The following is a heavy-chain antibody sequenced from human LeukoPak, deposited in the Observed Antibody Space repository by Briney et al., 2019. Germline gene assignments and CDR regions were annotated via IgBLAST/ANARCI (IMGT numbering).Heavy chain of an antibody. V-gene: IGHV4-34*01. CDR3: ARARRSVFDY. D-gene: IGHD5-24*01. Sequence: SETLSLTCAVYGGSFSGYYWSWIRQPPGKGLEWIGEINHSGSTNYNPSLKSRVTISVDTSKNQFSLKLSSVTAADTAVYYCARARRSVFDYRGQGTLVTVSS. CDR1: GGSFSGYY. J-gene: IGHJ4*02. CDR2: INHSGST.